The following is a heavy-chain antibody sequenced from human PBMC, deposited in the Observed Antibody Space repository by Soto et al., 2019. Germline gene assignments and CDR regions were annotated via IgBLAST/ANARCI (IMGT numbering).Heavy chain of an antibody. CDR1: GFTFSSYG. Sequence: QVRLVESGGGVVQPGRSLRLSCAASGFTFSSYGMHWVRQAPGKGLEWVAVIWYDGSNKYYADSVKGRFTISRDNSTNTLYLQMTSLRAEDTAVYYCARALAMAALDYWGQGTLVTVSS. CDR3: ARALAMAALDY. J-gene: IGHJ4*02. CDR2: IWYDGSNK. D-gene: IGHD5-18*01. V-gene: IGHV3-33*01.